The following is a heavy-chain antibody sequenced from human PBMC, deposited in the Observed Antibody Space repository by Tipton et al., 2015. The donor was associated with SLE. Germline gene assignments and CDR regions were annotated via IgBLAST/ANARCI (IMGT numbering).Heavy chain of an antibody. J-gene: IGHJ3*02. CDR2: IRYDGSNK. Sequence: SLRLSCAASGFTFSSYGMHWVRQAPGKGLEWVAFIRYDGSNKYYADSVKGRFTISRDNSKNTLYLQMNSLRAEDTAVYYCAKEYYGSGSYDAFDIWGQGTMITVSS. V-gene: IGHV3-30*02. CDR1: GFTFSSYG. CDR3: AKEYYGSGSYDAFDI. D-gene: IGHD3-10*01.